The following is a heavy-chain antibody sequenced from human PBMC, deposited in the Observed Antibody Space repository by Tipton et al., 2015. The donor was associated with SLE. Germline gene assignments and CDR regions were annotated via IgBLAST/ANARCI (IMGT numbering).Heavy chain of an antibody. Sequence: QLVQSGAEVKKPGSSVKVSCKTSGGTFSSYAMSWVRQAPGKGLECVSAISGSGGGTYYADSVKGRFTISRDNSKNSVYLQMNNLRADDTAVYYWAIGHTTSWYIFVAWGQGILVTVSS. J-gene: IGHJ5*02. V-gene: IGHV3-23*04. CDR3: AIGHTTSWYIFVA. CDR2: ISGSGGGT. CDR1: GGTFSSYA. D-gene: IGHD6-13*01.